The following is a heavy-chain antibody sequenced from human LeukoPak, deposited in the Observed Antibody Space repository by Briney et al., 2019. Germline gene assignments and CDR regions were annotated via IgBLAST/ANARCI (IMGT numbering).Heavy chain of an antibody. D-gene: IGHD1-1*01. J-gene: IGHJ4*02. CDR1: GYSFTSSW. CDR2: IYPGDSDT. CDR3: ARYTDHYYFDY. V-gene: IGHV5-51*01. Sequence: GESLKISCKGSGYSFTSSWIGWVRQMPGKSLEWMGIIYPGDSDTRYRPSFQGQVTISADKSISTAYLQWSSLNTSDTAMYYCARYTDHYYFDYWGQGTLVTVSS.